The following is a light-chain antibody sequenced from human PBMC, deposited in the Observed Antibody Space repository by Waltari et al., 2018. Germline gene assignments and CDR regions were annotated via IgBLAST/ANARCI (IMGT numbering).Light chain of an antibody. Sequence: QSALTQPASVSGSPGQSIAIPCTGTSSDIGGHIHVSWYQQHPGKAPKIIIYNVHNRPSGVSARFSGSKSGNTASLTISGLQAEDEADYYCGSYRSGSTLVFGGGTRLTVL. CDR1: SSDIGGHIH. J-gene: IGLJ2*01. V-gene: IGLV2-14*03. CDR3: GSYRSGSTLV. CDR2: NVH.